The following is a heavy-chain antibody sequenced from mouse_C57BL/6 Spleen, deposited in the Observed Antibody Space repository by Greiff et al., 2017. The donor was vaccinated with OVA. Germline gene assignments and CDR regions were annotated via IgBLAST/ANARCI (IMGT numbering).Heavy chain of an antibody. CDR3: ARTSGSSYEFAY. CDR1: GYTFNSYW. V-gene: IGHV1-64*01. J-gene: IGHJ3*01. CDR2: IHPNSGST. Sequence: QVQLQQPGAELVKPGASVKLSCKASGYTFNSYWMHWVKQRPGQGLEWIGMIHPNSGSTNYNEKFKSKATLTEDKTSNTAYMQLNSLTSEDSAVYYCARTSGSSYEFAYWGQGTLVTVSA. D-gene: IGHD1-1*01.